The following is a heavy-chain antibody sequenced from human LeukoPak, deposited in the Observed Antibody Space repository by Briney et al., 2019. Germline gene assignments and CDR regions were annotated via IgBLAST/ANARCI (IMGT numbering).Heavy chain of an antibody. Sequence: GGSLRLSCAASGFTFDDYAMHWVRQAPGKGLEWVSGISWNSGSIGYADSVKGRFTISRDNAKNSLYLQMNSLRAEDTALCYCAKDSSGWSDAFDIWGQGTMVTVSS. CDR2: ISWNSGSI. V-gene: IGHV3-9*01. J-gene: IGHJ3*02. CDR1: GFTFDDYA. CDR3: AKDSSGWSDAFDI. D-gene: IGHD6-19*01.